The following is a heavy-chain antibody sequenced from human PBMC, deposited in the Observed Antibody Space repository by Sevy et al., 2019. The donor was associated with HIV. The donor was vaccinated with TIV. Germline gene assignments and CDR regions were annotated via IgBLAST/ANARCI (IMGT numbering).Heavy chain of an antibody. D-gene: IGHD6-19*01. V-gene: IGHV3-7*03. Sequence: GGSLRLSCAASGFTLSSYWMSWVRQAPGKGLECVANIKQDGSEKYYVDSVKGRFTFSRDNAKNSLYLQMNSLRAEDTAVYYCSKGGIAVAGTSGSWGQGTLVTVSS. J-gene: IGHJ5*02. CDR2: IKQDGSEK. CDR1: GFTLSSYW. CDR3: SKGGIAVAGTSGS.